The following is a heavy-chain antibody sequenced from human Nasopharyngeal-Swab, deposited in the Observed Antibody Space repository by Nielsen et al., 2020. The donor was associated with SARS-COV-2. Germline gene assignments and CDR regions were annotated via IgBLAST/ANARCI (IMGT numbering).Heavy chain of an antibody. J-gene: IGHJ6*02. CDR1: GFPFSAHF. CDR2: SRNKANSYTT. CDR3: ARDLSSIWTSGLGV. Sequence: GESLKISCAASGFPFSAHFMEWVRQAPGKGLEWVGRSRNKANSYTTEYAASVKGRFTISRDDSKNSLYLQMSSLRTEDTALYYCARDLSSIWTSGLGVWGQGTTVIVSS. V-gene: IGHV3-72*01. D-gene: IGHD6-13*01.